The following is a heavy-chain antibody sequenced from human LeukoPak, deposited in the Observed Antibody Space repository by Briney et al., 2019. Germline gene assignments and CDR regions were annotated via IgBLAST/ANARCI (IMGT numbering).Heavy chain of an antibody. J-gene: IGHJ3*02. CDR3: AKRDPSGAFDI. CDR1: GFIFSNAW. Sequence: HPGGSLRLSCVASGFIFSNAWMTWVRQAPGKGLEWVATITQDGSAKYYVDSVKGRFTISRDNAKNSLYLQMDSLRAEDTAVYYCAKRDPSGAFDIWGQGTMVTVSS. CDR2: ITQDGSAK. V-gene: IGHV3-7*01. D-gene: IGHD1-26*01.